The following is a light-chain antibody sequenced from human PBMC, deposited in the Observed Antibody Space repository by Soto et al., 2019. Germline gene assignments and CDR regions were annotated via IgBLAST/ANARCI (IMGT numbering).Light chain of an antibody. Sequence: EIVLTQSPGTLSLSPGERATLSCRASQSVSNNYLAWYQQKPGQAPRLRLYGASNRYTGIADRSSGSGSGTGFPLTINRLEPEAFAVYYCQAYGSSGTFGQGTQVDIK. J-gene: IGKJ1*01. CDR2: GAS. CDR3: QAYGSSGT. CDR1: QSVSNNY. V-gene: IGKV3-20*01.